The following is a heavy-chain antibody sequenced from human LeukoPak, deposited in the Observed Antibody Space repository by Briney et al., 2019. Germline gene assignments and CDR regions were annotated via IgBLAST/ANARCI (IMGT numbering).Heavy chain of an antibody. J-gene: IGHJ4*02. CDR1: GFTFSSYA. CDR3: AKALYGGSTV. CDR2: ITGSGGNT. V-gene: IGHV3-23*01. Sequence: GGSLRLSCAASGFTFSSYAMSWVRQAPGKGLEWISGITGSGGNTYYADSVKGRFTISRDNSKNTLYLQMNSLRAEDTALYCCAKALYGGSTVWGQGTLVTVSS. D-gene: IGHD4-23*01.